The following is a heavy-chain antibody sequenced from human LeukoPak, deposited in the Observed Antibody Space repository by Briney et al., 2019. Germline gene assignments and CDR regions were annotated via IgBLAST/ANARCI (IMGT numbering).Heavy chain of an antibody. J-gene: IGHJ4*02. V-gene: IGHV1-69*05. CDR3: ARESQDGIIAVAGTE. D-gene: IGHD6-19*01. CDR2: IMSICGIA. Sequence: GASVKVSCKASGGTFSRYAISWVRQAPGQGLEWMGGIMSICGIANSGQKYQGRVTITTYESTRTTYMDQSCLKSEGTAVDYCARESQDGIIAVAGTEWGQGPGVIVSS. CDR1: GGTFSRYA.